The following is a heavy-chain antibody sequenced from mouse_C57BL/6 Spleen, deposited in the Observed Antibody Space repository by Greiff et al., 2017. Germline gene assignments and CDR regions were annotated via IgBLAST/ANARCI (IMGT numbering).Heavy chain of an antibody. CDR3: ARGGATDYFDY. CDR1: GFTFSSYT. J-gene: IGHJ2*01. CDR2: ISGGGGNT. D-gene: IGHD3-1*01. Sequence: EVKLQESGGGLVKPGGSLKLSCAASGFTFSSYTMSWVRQTPEKRLEWVATISGGGGNTYYPDSVKGRFTISRDNAKNTLYLQMSSLRSEDTALYYCARGGATDYFDYWGQGTPLTVSS. V-gene: IGHV5-9*01.